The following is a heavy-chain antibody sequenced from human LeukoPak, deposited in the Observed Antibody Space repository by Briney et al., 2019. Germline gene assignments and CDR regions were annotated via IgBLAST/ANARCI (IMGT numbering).Heavy chain of an antibody. CDR3: ARDRGYYYDSSGYYESSD. CDR1: GYTFTSYG. CDR2: ISAYNGNT. D-gene: IGHD3-22*01. Sequence: ASVKVSCKASGYTFTSYGISWVRQAPGQGLEWMGWISAYNGNTNYAQKPQGRVTMTTDTSTSTAYMELRSLRSDDTAVYYCARDRGYYYDSSGYYESSDWGQGTLVTVSS. V-gene: IGHV1-18*01. J-gene: IGHJ4*02.